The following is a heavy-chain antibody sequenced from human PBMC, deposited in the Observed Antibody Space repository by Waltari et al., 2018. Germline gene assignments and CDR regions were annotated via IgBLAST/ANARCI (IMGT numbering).Heavy chain of an antibody. CDR1: GGSINTGGHY. D-gene: IGHD3-22*01. Sequence: QLQLQESGPGLVKPSETLSLTCTVSGGSINTGGHYWVWIRQAPGKGRVWIGSIFYFGVRTFYAPSLKSRVSFSVDTSKNHFSLSLRSATAADTAVYFCARRSDYFDGSLDFGMDVWGQGTTVTVSS. CDR2: IFYFGVRT. J-gene: IGHJ6*02. CDR3: ARRSDYFDGSLDFGMDV. V-gene: IGHV4-39*02.